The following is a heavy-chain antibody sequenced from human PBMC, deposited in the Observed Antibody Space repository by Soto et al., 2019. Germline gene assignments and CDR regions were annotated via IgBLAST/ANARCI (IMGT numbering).Heavy chain of an antibody. D-gene: IGHD3-22*01. J-gene: IGHJ6*02. CDR1: GGPISPYY. V-gene: IGHV4-4*07. CDR3: AREGGYFDSSGSGVYHYYGVDV. Sequence: SETLSLTCTVSGGPISPYYWSWIRQPAGKGLEWIGRIYYTGSTNYNPPLKSRVSMSLDTARSQISLKVKSVTAADTAVYYCAREGGYFDSSGSGVYHYYGVDVWGRGTTVTVSS. CDR2: IYYTGST.